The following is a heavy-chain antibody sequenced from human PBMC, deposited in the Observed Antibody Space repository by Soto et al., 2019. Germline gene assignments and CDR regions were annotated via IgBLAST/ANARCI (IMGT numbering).Heavy chain of an antibody. CDR2: ISYDGSNK. CDR1: GFTFSSYG. J-gene: IGHJ6*04. Sequence: QVQLVESGGGVVQPGRSLRLSCAASGFTFSSYGMHWVRQAPGKGLEWVAVISYDGSNKYYADSVKGRFTISRDNSKNTLYLQMNSLRAEDPAVYYCAKDRLAAAGHYSYYGMAVGGKGTTVTVPS. V-gene: IGHV3-30*18. CDR3: AKDRLAAAGHYSYYGMAV. D-gene: IGHD6-13*01.